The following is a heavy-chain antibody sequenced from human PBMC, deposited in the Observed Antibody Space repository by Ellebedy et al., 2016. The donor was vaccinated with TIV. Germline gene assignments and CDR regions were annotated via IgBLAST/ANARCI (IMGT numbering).Heavy chain of an antibody. CDR3: AKGRLPSGGAAVAIDY. D-gene: IGHD6-13*01. J-gene: IGHJ4*02. CDR1: GFSFSNYV. Sequence: GESLKISCAASGFSFSNYVMSWVRQSPGKGLEWVSGISGSGGNTYYADSVKGRFTLSRDNSKNTLYLQMNSLRAEDTAVFYCAKGRLPSGGAAVAIDYWGQGTLVTVSS. CDR2: ISGSGGNT. V-gene: IGHV3-23*01.